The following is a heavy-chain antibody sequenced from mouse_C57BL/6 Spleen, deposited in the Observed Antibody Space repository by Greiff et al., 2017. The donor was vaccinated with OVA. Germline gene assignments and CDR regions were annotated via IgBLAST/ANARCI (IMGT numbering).Heavy chain of an antibody. Sequence: QVQLKESGAELVRPGSSVKLSCKASGYTFTSYWMHWVKQRPIQGLEWIGNIDPSDSETHYNQKFKDKATLTVDKSSSTAYMQLSSLTSEDSAVYYCARFYGSSPWFAYWGQGTLVTVSA. J-gene: IGHJ3*01. CDR2: IDPSDSET. CDR1: GYTFTSYW. D-gene: IGHD1-1*01. CDR3: ARFYGSSPWFAY. V-gene: IGHV1-52*01.